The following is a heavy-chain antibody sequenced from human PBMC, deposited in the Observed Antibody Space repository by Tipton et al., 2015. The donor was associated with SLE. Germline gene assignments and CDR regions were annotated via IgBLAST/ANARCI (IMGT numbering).Heavy chain of an antibody. J-gene: IGHJ5*02. CDR3: ARAIRFFGP. D-gene: IGHD2-2*02. CDR1: GESLSGHF. Sequence: TLSLTCTVYGESLSGHFWVWIRQPPGKGLEWIGDINHSGRIDYNPSLMSRVTISEATSKNQFSLTLTSVTAADTAVYYCARAIRFFGPWGQGTLVTVSS. V-gene: IGHV4-34*01. CDR2: INHSGRI.